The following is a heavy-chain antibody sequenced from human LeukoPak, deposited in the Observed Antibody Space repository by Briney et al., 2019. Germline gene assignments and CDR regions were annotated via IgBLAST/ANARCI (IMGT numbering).Heavy chain of an antibody. CDR2: VSTNDGNT. Sequence: GASVRVSCKASGYTFTNYHIAWVRQAPGQGLEWMGWVSTNDGNTVYAQRLQGRVTMTTDTSTSVAYMELRSLTSDDTAVYYCARGPPNWGYDYWGPGTLVTVSS. J-gene: IGHJ4*02. CDR3: ARGPPNWGYDY. V-gene: IGHV1-18*01. CDR1: GYTFTNYH. D-gene: IGHD7-27*01.